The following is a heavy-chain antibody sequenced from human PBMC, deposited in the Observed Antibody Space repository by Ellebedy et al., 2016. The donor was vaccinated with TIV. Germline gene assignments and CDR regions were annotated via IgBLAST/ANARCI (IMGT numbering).Heavy chain of an antibody. CDR1: GFTFSSYS. J-gene: IGHJ4*02. CDR3: ARAAGVTDY. CDR2: ISSSSSTI. D-gene: IGHD2-15*01. V-gene: IGHV3-48*04. Sequence: GESLKISXAASGFTFSSYSMNWVRQAPGKGLEWVSYISSSSSTIYYADSVKGRFTISRDNAKNSLYLQMNSLRAEDTAVYYCARAAGVTDYWGQGTLVTVSS.